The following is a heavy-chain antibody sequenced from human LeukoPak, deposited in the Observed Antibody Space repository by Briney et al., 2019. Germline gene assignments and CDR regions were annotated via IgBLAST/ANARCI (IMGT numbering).Heavy chain of an antibody. Sequence: SETLSLTCTVSGDSISSYHWTWLRQSPGKGLEWIGYISYSGSTNSNPSLKSRVTVSVDTSKNQFSLKLNSVTAADTAVYYCARSIILVLGIIYFFYYYMDVWGKGTTVTVSS. CDR1: GDSISSYH. D-gene: IGHD3-10*01. CDR3: ARSIILVLGIIYFFYYYMDV. CDR2: ISYSGST. J-gene: IGHJ6*03. V-gene: IGHV4-59*01.